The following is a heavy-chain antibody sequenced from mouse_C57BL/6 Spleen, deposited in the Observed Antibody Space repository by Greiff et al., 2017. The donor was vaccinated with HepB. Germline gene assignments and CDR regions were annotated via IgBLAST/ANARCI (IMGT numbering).Heavy chain of an antibody. Sequence: LQESGAELVKPGASVKLSCKASGYTFTEYTIHWVKQRSGQGLEWIGWFYPGSGSIKYNEKFKDKATLTADKSSSTVYMELSRLTSEDSAVYFCARHEGGLYYGYDWYFDVWGTGTTVTVSS. J-gene: IGHJ1*03. CDR2: FYPGSGSI. CDR3: ARHEGGLYYGYDWYFDV. D-gene: IGHD2-2*01. CDR1: GYTFTEYT. V-gene: IGHV1-62-2*01.